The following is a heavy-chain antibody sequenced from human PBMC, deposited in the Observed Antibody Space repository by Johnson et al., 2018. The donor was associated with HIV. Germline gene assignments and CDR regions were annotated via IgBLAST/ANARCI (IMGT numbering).Heavy chain of an antibody. D-gene: IGHD6-6*01. CDR2: MYDGGST. Sequence: EQLVESGGGLVQPGGSLRLSCAASGFTVTNKYMSWVRQAPGKGLEWVSVMYDGGSTYHADSVKGRFSLSRDNSKNTVYLQMNSLRAEDTAVYYCAKGPNGQLDDAFHIWGQGTMVTVSS. CDR1: GFTVTNKY. CDR3: AKGPNGQLDDAFHI. V-gene: IGHV3-66*01. J-gene: IGHJ3*02.